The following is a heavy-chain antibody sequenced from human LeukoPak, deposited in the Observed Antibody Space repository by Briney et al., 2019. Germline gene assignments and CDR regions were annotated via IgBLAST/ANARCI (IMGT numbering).Heavy chain of an antibody. J-gene: IGHJ5*02. V-gene: IGHV3-30*04. D-gene: IGHD6-6*01. CDR1: GFTFSSYA. Sequence: PGRSLRLSCAASGFTFSSYAMHWVRQAPGKGLEWVAVISYDGSNKYYADSVKGRFTISRDNSENTLYLQMNSLRAEDTAVYYCARDGGSRIAARLNWFDPWGQGTLVTVSS. CDR3: ARDGGSRIAARLNWFDP. CDR2: ISYDGSNK.